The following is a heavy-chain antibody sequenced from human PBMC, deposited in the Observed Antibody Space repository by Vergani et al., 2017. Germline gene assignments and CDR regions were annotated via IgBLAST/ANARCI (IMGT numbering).Heavy chain of an antibody. CDR1: GYTFTSYG. V-gene: IGHV1-2*02. D-gene: IGHD5-12*01. CDR2: INPNSGGT. J-gene: IGHJ4*02. CDR3: ARDSSRGYDLSQDY. Sequence: QVQLVQSGAEVKKPGASVKVSCKASGYTFTSYGISWVRQAPGQGLEWMGWINPNSGGTNYAQKFQGRVTMTRDTSISTAYMELSRLRSDDTAVYYCARDSSRGYDLSQDYWGQGTLVTVSS.